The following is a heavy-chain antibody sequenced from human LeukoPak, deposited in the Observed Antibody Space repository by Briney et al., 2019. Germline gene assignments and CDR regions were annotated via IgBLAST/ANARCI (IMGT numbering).Heavy chain of an antibody. J-gene: IGHJ4*02. D-gene: IGHD1-26*01. Sequence: SETLSLTCTVSGVSISTTSYYWGWIRQPPGKGLEWIGSAYYNGSTYYNPSLKSRVTISVDTSKNQFSLKLSSVTAADTAMYYCATIPSDGSYYGDFAYWGQGTLVTVSS. CDR1: GVSISTTSYY. CDR2: AYYNGST. CDR3: ATIPSDGSYYGDFAY. V-gene: IGHV4-39*01.